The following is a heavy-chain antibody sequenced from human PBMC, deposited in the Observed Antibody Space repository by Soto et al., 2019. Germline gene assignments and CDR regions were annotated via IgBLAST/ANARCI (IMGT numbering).Heavy chain of an antibody. D-gene: IGHD3-16*01. CDR1: GFTFSSYA. CDR3: AKRGGDYDSCYHYYMDV. V-gene: IGHV3-23*01. Sequence: EVQVLESGGGLVQPGGSLRLSCAASGFTFSSYAMNWVRQSPGKGLEWVGSIRGSGRSANYPDSVEGRFTIPRDNSKNTLYLQMNSLRAEDTAVYYCAKRGGDYDSCYHYYMDVWGKGTTVTVSS. J-gene: IGHJ6*03. CDR2: IRGSGRSA.